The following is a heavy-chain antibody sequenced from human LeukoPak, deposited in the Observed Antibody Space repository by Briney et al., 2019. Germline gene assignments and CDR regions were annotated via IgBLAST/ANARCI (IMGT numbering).Heavy chain of an antibody. J-gene: IGHJ4*02. CDR3: ARGYYYDSSGYSY. V-gene: IGHV4-59*12. D-gene: IGHD3-22*01. Sequence: PSETLSLTCTVSGGSISSYYWSWIRQPPGKGLEWIGYIYYSGSTNYNPSLKSRVTISVDTSKNQFSLKLSSVTAADTAVYYCARGYYYDSSGYSYWGQGTLVTVSS. CDR2: IYYSGST. CDR1: GGSISSYY.